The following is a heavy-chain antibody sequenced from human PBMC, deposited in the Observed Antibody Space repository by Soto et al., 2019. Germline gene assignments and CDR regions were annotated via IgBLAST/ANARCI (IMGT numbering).Heavy chain of an antibody. Sequence: QVQLVQSGAEVQKPGSSVKVSCKASGGTFSSYAISWVRQAPGQGLEWMGGIIPIFGTANYAQKFQGRVTITADESTSTAYMELSRLRSEDTAVYYCARVGLLWFGESAMDVWGQASTVTVSS. J-gene: IGHJ6*02. V-gene: IGHV1-69*01. D-gene: IGHD3-10*01. CDR2: IIPIFGTA. CDR1: GGTFSSYA. CDR3: ARVGLLWFGESAMDV.